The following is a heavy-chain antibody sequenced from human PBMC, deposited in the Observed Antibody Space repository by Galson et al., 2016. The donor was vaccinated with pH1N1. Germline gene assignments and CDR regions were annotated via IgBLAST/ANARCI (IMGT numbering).Heavy chain of an antibody. CDR3: ATGLLAAAGTFDY. V-gene: IGHV3-23*01. Sequence: SLRLSCAASGFTFISYAMSWVRQAPGKGLEWVSVISGSGGNTYYADSVKGRFTISRDNSKNTLYLQMNSLRAEDTAVYYCATGLLAAAGTFDYWGQGTLVTVSS. D-gene: IGHD6-13*01. CDR2: ISGSGGNT. J-gene: IGHJ4*02. CDR1: GFTFISYA.